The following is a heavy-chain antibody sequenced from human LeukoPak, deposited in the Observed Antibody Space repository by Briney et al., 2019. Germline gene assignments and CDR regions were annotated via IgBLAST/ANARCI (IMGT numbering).Heavy chain of an antibody. D-gene: IGHD2-21*02. CDR2: IYSGGST. CDR3: ARDCGGDCYSSGDNYYMDV. CDR1: GFTVSSNY. V-gene: IGHV3-66*01. Sequence: GGSLRLSCAASGFTVSSNYMSWVRQAPGKGLEWVSVIYSGGSTYYADSVKGRFTISRDNSKNTLYLQMNSLRAEDTAVYYCARDCGGDCYSSGDNYYMDVWGKGPRSPSP. J-gene: IGHJ6*03.